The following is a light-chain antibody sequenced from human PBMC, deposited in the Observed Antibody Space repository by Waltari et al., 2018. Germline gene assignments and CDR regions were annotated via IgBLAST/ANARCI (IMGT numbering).Light chain of an antibody. CDR3: QQYDT. CDR2: GAS. V-gene: IGKV1-39*01. CDR1: QSIGTF. Sequence: DIQMTRSPSSLSASVGDRVTITCRASQSIGTFLNWYQQKPGTAPKVLIYGASSLQSGVPSRFSGSGSGTDFTLTISSLHPEDFATYYCQQYDTFGQGTRLEIK. J-gene: IGKJ5*01.